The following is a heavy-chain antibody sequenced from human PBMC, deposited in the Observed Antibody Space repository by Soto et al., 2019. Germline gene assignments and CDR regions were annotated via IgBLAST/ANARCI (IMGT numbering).Heavy chain of an antibody. CDR2: IYYSGST. Sequence: QVQLQESGPGLVKPSQTLSLTCTVSGGSISSGDYYWSWIRQPPGKGLEWIGYIYYSGSTYYNPSLKSRVTISVDTSKNQFSLKLSSVTAADTAVYYCARARGLYYYYYGMDVWGQGTTVTVSS. CDR3: ARARGLYYYYYGMDV. CDR1: GGSISSGDYY. J-gene: IGHJ6*02. V-gene: IGHV4-30-4*01.